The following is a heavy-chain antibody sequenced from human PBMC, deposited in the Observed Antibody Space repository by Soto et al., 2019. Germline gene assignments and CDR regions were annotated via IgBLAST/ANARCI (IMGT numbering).Heavy chain of an antibody. CDR3: AKALDTAIDMDV. V-gene: IGHV3-23*01. CDR1: GFTFSSYA. J-gene: IGHJ6*03. Sequence: EVQLLESGGGLVQPGGSLRLSCAASGFTFSSYAMSWVRQAPGKGLEWVSGISGGGGSTYYADSVKGRFTISRDNSKNTLYLQMNSLRVEDTALYYCAKALDTAIDMDVWGKGTTVTVSS. D-gene: IGHD5-18*01. CDR2: ISGGGGST.